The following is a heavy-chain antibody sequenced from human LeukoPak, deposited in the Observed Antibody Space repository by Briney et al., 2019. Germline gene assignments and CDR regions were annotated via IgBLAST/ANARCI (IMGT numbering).Heavy chain of an antibody. CDR2: ISWNSGSI. CDR3: AKDQTMVRGVISPYFDY. J-gene: IGHJ4*02. CDR1: GFTFDDYA. D-gene: IGHD3-10*01. V-gene: IGHV3-9*01. Sequence: GRSQRLSCAASGFTFDDYAMHWVRQAPGKGLEWVSGISWNSGSIGYADSVKGRFTISRDNAKDSLYLQMNSLRAEDTALYYCAKDQTMVRGVISPYFDYWGQGTLVTVSS.